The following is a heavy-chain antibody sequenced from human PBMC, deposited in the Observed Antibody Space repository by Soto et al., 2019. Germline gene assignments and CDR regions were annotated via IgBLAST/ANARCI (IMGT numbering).Heavy chain of an antibody. CDR1: GFTFSSYE. CDR3: ARYKLGYRNALDV. CDR2: IGNGGATT. V-gene: IGHV3-48*03. D-gene: IGHD6-25*01. J-gene: IGHJ6*02. Sequence: GSLRLSCVASGFTFSSYEMNWVRQAPGKGLEWVSYIGNGGATTYYADSVKGRFTISKDNAKNSLYLQMNSLRVEDTAVYYCARYKLGYRNALDVWGQGTTVTVSS.